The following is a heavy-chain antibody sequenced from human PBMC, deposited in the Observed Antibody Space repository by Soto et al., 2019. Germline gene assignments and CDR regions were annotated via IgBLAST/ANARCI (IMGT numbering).Heavy chain of an antibody. J-gene: IGHJ4*02. CDR2: ISDTGGST. D-gene: IGHD1-26*01. Sequence: GGSLRLSCSASGFTFNKYAMHWVRQAPGTGLQYVSGISDTGGSTFHADSVKGRFTISRDDSKDTLFLQMSSLRAEDTAVYYCARDAGGQSGNFIFDNWGQGTLVTVSS. CDR3: ARDAGGQSGNFIFDN. V-gene: IGHV3-64D*06. CDR1: GFTFNKYA.